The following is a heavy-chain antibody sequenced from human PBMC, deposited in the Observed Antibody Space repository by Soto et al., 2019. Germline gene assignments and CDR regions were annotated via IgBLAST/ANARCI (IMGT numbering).Heavy chain of an antibody. CDR1: GYTFTNFG. CDR2: ISAYNGNT. D-gene: IGHD3-16*01. J-gene: IGHJ4*02. CDR3: AKASNIPLITPFDY. Sequence: GASVKVSCKASGYTFTNFGISWVRQAPGQGLEWMGWISAYNGNTNYADSVKGRFTISRDNSKNTLSLQMDSLRAEDTAVYYCAKASNIPLITPFDYWGQGTPVTVSS. V-gene: IGHV1-18*01.